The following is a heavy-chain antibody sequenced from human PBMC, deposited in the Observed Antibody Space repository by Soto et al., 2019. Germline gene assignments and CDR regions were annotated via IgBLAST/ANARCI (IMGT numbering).Heavy chain of an antibody. Sequence: PGGSLRLSCVGSGFTFSDLGMRWLRQAPGKGPEWVSAISGSSATTYYADSVKGRFTTSRDNSKNALYLQMNSLRAEDTAVYYCAKEQADDFWSGYPGLWGQGTLVTVSS. CDR3: AKEQADDFWSGYPGL. CDR1: GFTFSDLG. D-gene: IGHD3-3*01. V-gene: IGHV3-23*01. J-gene: IGHJ4*02. CDR2: ISGSSATT.